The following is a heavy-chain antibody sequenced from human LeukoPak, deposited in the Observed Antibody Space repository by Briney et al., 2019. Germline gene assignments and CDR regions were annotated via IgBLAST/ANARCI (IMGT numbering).Heavy chain of an antibody. Sequence: HPGGSLRLSCAASGFTFSSYAMHWVRQAPGKGLEWVAVISYDGSNKYYADSVKGRFTISRDNSKNTLYLQMNSLRVEDTAVYCCASYVSSAGTLDYWGQGTLVTVSS. V-gene: IGHV3-30*04. J-gene: IGHJ4*02. CDR3: ASYVSSAGTLDY. CDR1: GFTFSSYA. D-gene: IGHD6-13*01. CDR2: ISYDGSNK.